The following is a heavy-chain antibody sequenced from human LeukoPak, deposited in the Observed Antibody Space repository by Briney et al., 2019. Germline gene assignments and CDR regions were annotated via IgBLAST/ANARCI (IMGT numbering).Heavy chain of an antibody. Sequence: GGSLRLSCEASVFTFMRYWMNWVRQAPGKGLEWVANIKRDGNEKNYVDSVKGRFSISRDNAKNSPSLQMDSLRAEDTAVYYCAKAVAYPIIGNDSWGQGALVTVSS. CDR3: AKAVAYPIIGNDS. D-gene: IGHD2/OR15-2a*01. V-gene: IGHV3-7*01. J-gene: IGHJ5*01. CDR1: VFTFMRYW. CDR2: IKRDGNEK.